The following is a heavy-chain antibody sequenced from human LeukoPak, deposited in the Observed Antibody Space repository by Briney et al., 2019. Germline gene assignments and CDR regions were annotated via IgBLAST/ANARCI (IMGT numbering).Heavy chain of an antibody. D-gene: IGHD1-26*01. CDR3: ARDGGSYYTHFDY. J-gene: IGHJ4*02. Sequence: PGGSLRLSCAASGFTVSSNYMNWVRQAPGKGLEWASLIYSGGSTYYADSVKGRFTISRDNSKNTLYLQMNSLRAEDTAVYYCARDGGSYYTHFDYWGQGTLVTVSS. CDR2: IYSGGST. V-gene: IGHV3-66*01. CDR1: GFTVSSNY.